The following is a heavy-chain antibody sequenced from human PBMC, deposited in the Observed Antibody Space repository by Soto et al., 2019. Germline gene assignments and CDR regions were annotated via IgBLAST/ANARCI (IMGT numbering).Heavy chain of an antibody. J-gene: IGHJ4*02. CDR2: ISAYNGNT. Sequence: SCVTFNSHAISWVRQAPGQGLEWMGWISAYNGNTNYAQKLQGRVTMTTDTSTSTAYMELRSLRSDDTAVYYCARDSPPVDYWGQGTLVTVS. V-gene: IGHV1-18*01. CDR1: CVTFNSHA. CDR3: ARDSPPVDY.